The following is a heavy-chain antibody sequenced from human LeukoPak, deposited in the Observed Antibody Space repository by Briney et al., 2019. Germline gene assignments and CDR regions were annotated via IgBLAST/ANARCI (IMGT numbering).Heavy chain of an antibody. CDR2: IYTSEST. CDR1: GGSISSGSYC. CDR3: ARGKVSGWYPYYFDY. D-gene: IGHD6-19*01. Sequence: SETLSLTCTVSGGSISSGSYCWSWIRQPAGKGREWIGRIYTSESTNYNPSLKSRVTISVDTTKNQFSLKLSSVTAADTAVYYCARGKVSGWYPYYFDYWGQGTLVTVSS. V-gene: IGHV4-61*02. J-gene: IGHJ4*02.